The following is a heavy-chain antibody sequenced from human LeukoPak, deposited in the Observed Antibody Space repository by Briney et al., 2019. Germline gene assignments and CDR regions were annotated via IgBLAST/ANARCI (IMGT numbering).Heavy chain of an antibody. D-gene: IGHD3-3*01. V-gene: IGHV1-46*01. CDR2: INPSGGNT. CDR1: GYTFTTYY. CDR3: ARGKGYYDFWSAYPVNYYYYGMDV. J-gene: IGHJ6*02. Sequence: ASVKVSCKASGYTFTTYYIHWVRQAPGQGLEWMGIINPSGGNTRDAQKFQGRVTMTRDTSTSTVYMELSSLRSEDTAVYYCARGKGYYDFWSAYPVNYYYYGMDVWGQGTTVTVYS.